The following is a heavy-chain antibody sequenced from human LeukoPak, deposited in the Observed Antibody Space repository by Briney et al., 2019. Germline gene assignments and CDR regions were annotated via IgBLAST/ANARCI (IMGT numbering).Heavy chain of an antibody. CDR3: AKDPYYYGSGSYDNWFDP. V-gene: IGHV3-53*05. D-gene: IGHD3-10*01. J-gene: IGHJ5*02. CDR2: IFSGGGT. Sequence: GGSLRLSCAASGFTVSSSYMNWVRQAPGKGLEWVSLIFSGGGTYYADSVKGRFTISRDNSKNTLYLQMNSLRAEDTAVYYCAKDPYYYGSGSYDNWFDPWGQGTLVTVSS. CDR1: GFTVSSSY.